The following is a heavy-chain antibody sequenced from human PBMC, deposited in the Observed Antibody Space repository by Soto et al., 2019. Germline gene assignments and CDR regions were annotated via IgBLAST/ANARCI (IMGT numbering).Heavy chain of an antibody. CDR2: IYPGDSDT. CDR1: GDSFTDYW. J-gene: IGHJ4*02. D-gene: IGHD6-6*01. Sequence: GESLKISCKASGDSFTDYWIGWVRQMPGKGLEWMGIIYPGDSDTKYSPSFQGQVTMSADKSISTAYLQWNSLKASDTAMYYCARDGLSSSSSFDYWGQGTLVTVS. CDR3: ARDGLSSSSSFDY. V-gene: IGHV5-51*01.